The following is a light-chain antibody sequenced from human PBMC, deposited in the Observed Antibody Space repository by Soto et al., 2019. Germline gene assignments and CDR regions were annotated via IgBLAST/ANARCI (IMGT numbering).Light chain of an antibody. Sequence: QLVLTQPPSASGTPGQRVTISCSGSSSNIGSNIVNWYQQLPGTAPKLLIYSNSQRPSGVPDRFSGSKSGTSTSLAISGLQSEDEADYYCAAWDDSLNGPVFGGGTKVTVL. V-gene: IGLV1-44*01. J-gene: IGLJ3*02. CDR3: AAWDDSLNGPV. CDR1: SSNIGSNI. CDR2: SNS.